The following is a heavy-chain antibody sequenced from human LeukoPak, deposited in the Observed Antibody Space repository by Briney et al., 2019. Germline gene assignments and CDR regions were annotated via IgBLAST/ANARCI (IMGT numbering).Heavy chain of an antibody. CDR3: ARGPRPLDGYNSSYYYYYGMDV. CDR2: MNPNSGNT. J-gene: IGHJ6*02. D-gene: IGHD5-24*01. V-gene: IGHV1-8*01. Sequence: ASVTVSCKASGYTFTSYDINWVRQATGQGLEWMGWMNPNSGNTGYAQKFQGRVTMTRNTSISTAYMELSSLRSEDTAVYYCARGPRPLDGYNSSYYYYYGMDVWGQGTTVTVSS. CDR1: GYTFTSYD.